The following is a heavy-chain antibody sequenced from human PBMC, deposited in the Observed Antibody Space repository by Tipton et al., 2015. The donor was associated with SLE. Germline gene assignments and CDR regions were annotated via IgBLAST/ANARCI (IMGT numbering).Heavy chain of an antibody. J-gene: IGHJ4*02. CDR3: ARVSSGSYGY. CDR1: GFTFSGYW. D-gene: IGHD1-26*01. V-gene: IGHV3-74*01. CDR2: IDSNGRNT. Sequence: SLRLSCAASGFTFSGYWMHWVRQAPGKGLMWASRIDSNGRNTGYADSVKGRFTISRDNAKNSLYLQMNSLRAADTAVYYCARVSSGSYGYWGQGTLVTVSS.